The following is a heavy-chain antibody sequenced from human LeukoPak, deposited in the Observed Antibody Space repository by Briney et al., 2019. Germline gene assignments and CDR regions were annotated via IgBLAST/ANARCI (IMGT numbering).Heavy chain of an antibody. CDR3: AKVSDGDGPRGGYYFDY. CDR2: ISWNSGSI. J-gene: IGHJ4*02. D-gene: IGHD2-21*01. V-gene: IGHV3-9*03. CDR1: GFTFDDYA. Sequence: KPGGSLRPSCAASGFTFDDYAMHWVRQAPGKGLEWVSGISWNSGSIGYANSVKGRFTISRDNAKNSLYLQMNSLRAEDMALYYCAKVSDGDGPRGGYYFDYWGQGTLVTVSS.